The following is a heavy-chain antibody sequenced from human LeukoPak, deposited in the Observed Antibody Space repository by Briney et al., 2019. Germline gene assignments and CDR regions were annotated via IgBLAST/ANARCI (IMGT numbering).Heavy chain of an antibody. D-gene: IGHD3-22*01. J-gene: IGHJ4*02. Sequence: ASVKVSCTASGYTFTSYYMHWVRQAPGQGLEWMGIINPSGGSTSYAQKFQGRVTMTRDTSTSTVYMELSSLRSEDTAVYYCARVGDVYYYDSSGYYLEDYWGQGTLVTVSS. CDR2: INPSGGST. V-gene: IGHV1-46*01. CDR1: GYTFTSYY. CDR3: ARVGDVYYYDSSGYYLEDY.